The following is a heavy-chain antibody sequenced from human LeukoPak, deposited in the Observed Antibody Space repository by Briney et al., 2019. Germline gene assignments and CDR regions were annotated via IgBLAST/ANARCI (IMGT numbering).Heavy chain of an antibody. D-gene: IGHD2-2*01. Sequence: ASVKVSCKASGYTFTGYYMHWVRQAPGQGLEWMGWINPNSGGTNYAQKFQGRVTMTRDTSISTAYMELSRLRSDDTAVYYCARDLKESVVVPVGMQGNWFDPWGQGTLVTVSS. J-gene: IGHJ5*02. V-gene: IGHV1-2*02. CDR1: GYTFTGYY. CDR3: ARDLKESVVVPVGMQGNWFDP. CDR2: INPNSGGT.